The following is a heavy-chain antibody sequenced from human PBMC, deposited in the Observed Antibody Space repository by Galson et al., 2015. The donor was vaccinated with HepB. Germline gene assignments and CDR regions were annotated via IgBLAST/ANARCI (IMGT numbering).Heavy chain of an antibody. CDR2: ITSTSSTI. CDR3: AREQLGYCSAKTCYNSHAFDI. Sequence: SLRLSCAASGFTFSNYGKNWVRQAPGKGLEWVSYITSTSSTIYYADSVKGRFTMSRDNAKKSLYLQMDSLRDEDTAVYYCAREQLGYCSAKTCYNSHAFDIWGRGTMVTVSS. CDR1: GFTFSNYG. D-gene: IGHD2-2*02. V-gene: IGHV3-48*02. J-gene: IGHJ3*02.